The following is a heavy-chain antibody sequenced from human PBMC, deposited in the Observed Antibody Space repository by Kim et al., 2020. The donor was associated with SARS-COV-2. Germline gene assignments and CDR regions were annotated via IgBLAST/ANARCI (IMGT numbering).Heavy chain of an antibody. J-gene: IGHJ4*02. CDR3: ARNVRGYDY. D-gene: IGHD3-10*02. Sequence: ASVKVSCKASGYSFTSYAIHWVRQAPGQRLEWMGWISAGNGKTECSQKFQGRVTITRDTSASTAYMELSSLRSEDTAVYYCARNVRGYDYWGQGTLVTVSS. CDR2: ISAGNGKT. CDR1: GYSFTSYA. V-gene: IGHV1-3*01.